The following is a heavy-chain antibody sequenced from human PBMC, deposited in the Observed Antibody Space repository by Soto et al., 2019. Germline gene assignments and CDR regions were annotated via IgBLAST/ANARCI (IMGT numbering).Heavy chain of an antibody. CDR3: ARVESPPDFHY. CDR2: IYHSGNT. Sequence: QVQLQESGPGLVKSSGTLSLTCTVSGGSISSSNWWTWVRQTPGKGLEWIGEIYHSGNTNYNPSLRSRVTISVDKSKNQFSLSLNSVTAADTAVYYCARVESPPDFHYWGQGTLVTVSS. J-gene: IGHJ4*02. V-gene: IGHV4-4*02. CDR1: GGSISSSNW. D-gene: IGHD3-3*01.